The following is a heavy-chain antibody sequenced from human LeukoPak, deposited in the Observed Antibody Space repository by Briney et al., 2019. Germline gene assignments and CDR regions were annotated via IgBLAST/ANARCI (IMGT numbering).Heavy chain of an antibody. D-gene: IGHD3-10*01. CDR1: GYTFTSYD. CDR2: MNPNSGNT. CDR3: ARVFTMVRRKYNWFDP. J-gene: IGHJ5*02. V-gene: IGHV1-8*01. Sequence: ASVTVSCKASGYTFTSYDINWVRQATGQGLEWMGWMNPNSGNTGYAQKFQGRVTMTRNTSISTAYMELSSLRSEDTAVYYCARVFTMVRRKYNWFDPWGQGTLVTVSS.